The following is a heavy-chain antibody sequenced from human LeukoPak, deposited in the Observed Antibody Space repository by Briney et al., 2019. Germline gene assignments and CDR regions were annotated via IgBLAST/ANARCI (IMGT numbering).Heavy chain of an antibody. Sequence: GGSLRLSCAASGFTFSSYGMHWVRQAPGKGLEWVAFIRYDGSNKYYADSVKGRLTISRDNSKNTLYLQMNSLRAEDTAVYYCAKDLSVDIAANYFDYWGQGTLVTVSS. CDR1: GFTFSSYG. D-gene: IGHD5-12*01. V-gene: IGHV3-30*02. CDR2: IRYDGSNK. CDR3: AKDLSVDIAANYFDY. J-gene: IGHJ4*02.